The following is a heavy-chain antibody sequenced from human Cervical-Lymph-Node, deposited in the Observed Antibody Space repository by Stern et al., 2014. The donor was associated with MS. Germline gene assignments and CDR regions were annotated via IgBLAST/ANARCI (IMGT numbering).Heavy chain of an antibody. J-gene: IGHJ4*01. CDR3: TKERKTILGVVLGYFDY. D-gene: IGHD3-3*01. Sequence: VQLVESGGGVVQPGRSLRLSCAASGFTLRSYGMHWVRQAPGKGLEWVGVISSDGSNIYYADSVKGRFTISRDSSKNTLYLQMNSLRAEDTAVYFCTKERKTILGVVLGYFDYWGLGTLVTVSS. CDR1: GFTLRSYG. V-gene: IGHV3-30*18. CDR2: ISSDGSNI.